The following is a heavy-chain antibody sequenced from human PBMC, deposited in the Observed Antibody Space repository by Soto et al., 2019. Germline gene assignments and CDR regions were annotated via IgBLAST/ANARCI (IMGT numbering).Heavy chain of an antibody. J-gene: IGHJ6*02. Sequence: QVQLVQSGAEVQKPGSSVKVSCKASGGTFSSYAISWVRQAPGQGLEWMGGIIPIFGTANYAPKFQGRDTITAAESTSTAYIELSSLRSEDTAVYYCARLRGSGSYWPSYYSGMDVWGQGTTVTVSS. CDR2: IIPIFGTA. CDR1: GGTFSSYA. D-gene: IGHD3-10*01. V-gene: IGHV1-69*01. CDR3: ARLRGSGSYWPSYYSGMDV.